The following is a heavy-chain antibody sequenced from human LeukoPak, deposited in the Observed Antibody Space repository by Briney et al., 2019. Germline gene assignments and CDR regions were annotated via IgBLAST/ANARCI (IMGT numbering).Heavy chain of an antibody. J-gene: IGHJ4*02. V-gene: IGHV1-3*01. CDR3: ARSGDYGSGSYGH. D-gene: IGHD3-10*01. CDR2: INAGNGNP. CDR1: GYAFTSYA. Sequence: ASVKVSCKASGYAFTSYAMHWVRQAPGQRLEWMGWINAGNGNPKYSQKFQGRVTITRDTSASTAYMELSSLRSEDTAVYYCARSGDYGSGSYGHWGQGTLVTVSS.